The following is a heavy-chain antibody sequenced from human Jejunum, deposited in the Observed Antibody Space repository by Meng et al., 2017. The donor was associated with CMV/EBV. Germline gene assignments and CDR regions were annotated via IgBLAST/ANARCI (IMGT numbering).Heavy chain of an antibody. CDR3: ARGSIFVSFDS. Sequence: VQLQGSGPGLLKPSQTLSLTCTVSGGSISGGDYYWSWIRQPPGKGLEWIGYIHDTGSTYYNPSLTSRVDISVGTSNNQFSLTLTSVTAADTAVYFCARGSIFVSFDSWGQGTLVTVSS. D-gene: IGHD3-3*01. J-gene: IGHJ4*02. CDR2: IHDTGST. V-gene: IGHV4-30-4*01. CDR1: GGSISGGDYY.